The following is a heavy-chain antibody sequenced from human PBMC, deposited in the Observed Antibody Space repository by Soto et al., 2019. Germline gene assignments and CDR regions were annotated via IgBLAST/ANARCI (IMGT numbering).Heavy chain of an antibody. V-gene: IGHV1-18*01. CDR2: ISAYNGNT. Sequence: QVQLVQSGAEVKKPGASVKVSCKASGYTFTSYGISWVRQAPGQGLEWMGWISAYNGNTNYAQKLQGSVPMTADTSTSTAYMELRSLSSDDTAVNYCAVVGWHCSSTSCDHRSWYDPWGHGTLVTVSS. J-gene: IGHJ5*02. CDR3: AVVGWHCSSTSCDHRSWYDP. D-gene: IGHD2-2*01. CDR1: GYTFTSYG.